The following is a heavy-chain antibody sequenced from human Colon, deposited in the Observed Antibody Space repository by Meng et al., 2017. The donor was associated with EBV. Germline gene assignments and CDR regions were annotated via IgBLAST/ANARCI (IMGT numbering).Heavy chain of an antibody. Sequence: VQLQGPGPGLVKPSQTLSLPCTVSGGSVSSGGYYWTWIRQHPGKGLEWFGHIYYSGSTFYNPPLKRRVIISIDTSKNQFSLNLRSVTAADTAVYYCARVSSGWDYFDYWGQGTLVTVSS. CDR2: IYYSGST. J-gene: IGHJ4*02. CDR3: ARVSSGWDYFDY. V-gene: IGHV4-31*03. D-gene: IGHD6-19*01. CDR1: GGSVSSGGYY.